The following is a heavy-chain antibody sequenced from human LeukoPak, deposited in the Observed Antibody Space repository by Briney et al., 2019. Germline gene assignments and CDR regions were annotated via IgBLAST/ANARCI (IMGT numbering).Heavy chain of an antibody. CDR1: GFSGPSSA. CDR3: AQSYDSGGYPLGDS. Sequence: QPGGSLTLSCTASGFSGPSSAMAWVRQAPGKGLEWVSHIGAGASNKYYADSVKGRFTISRDYSRKTVYLQMNSLRAEDTAVYYCAQSYDSGGYPLGDSWGQGTVVTVSS. CDR2: IGAGASNK. J-gene: IGHJ4*02. D-gene: IGHD3-22*01. V-gene: IGHV3-23*01.